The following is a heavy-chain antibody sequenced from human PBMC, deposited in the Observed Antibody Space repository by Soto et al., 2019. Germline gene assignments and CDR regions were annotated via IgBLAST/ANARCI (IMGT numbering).Heavy chain of an antibody. J-gene: IGHJ4*02. CDR3: AKDHSIAAHPPDY. V-gene: IGHV3-30*18. D-gene: IGHD6-6*01. CDR1: GFTFSSYG. Sequence: GGSLRLSXAASGFTFSSYGMHWVRQAPGKGLEWVAVISYDGSNKYYADSVKGRFTISRDNSKNTLYLQMNSLRAEDTAVYYCAKDHSIAAHPPDYWGQGTLVTVSS. CDR2: ISYDGSNK.